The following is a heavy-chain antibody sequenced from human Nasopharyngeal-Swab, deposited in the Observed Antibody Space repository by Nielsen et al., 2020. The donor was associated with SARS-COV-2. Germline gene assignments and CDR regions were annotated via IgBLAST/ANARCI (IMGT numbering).Heavy chain of an antibody. CDR2: IIGSSGTI. V-gene: IGHV3-48*04. CDR1: GFSGYD. CDR3: ASEHPAEYALDV. J-gene: IGHJ6*02. Sequence: GESLKISCAVSGFSGYDMNWVRQAPGKGLEWLSYIIGSSGTIYYADSVKGRFTISRDNAKKSLFLQMNSLRAEDTAVYYCASEHPAEYALDVWGLGTTVTVS.